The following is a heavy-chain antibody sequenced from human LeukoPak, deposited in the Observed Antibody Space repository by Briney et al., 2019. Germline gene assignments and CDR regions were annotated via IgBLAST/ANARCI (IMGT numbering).Heavy chain of an antibody. CDR2: ISGSGSNT. Sequence: GSLRLSCAASGFTFANYAMTWVRQAPGKGLDWVSLISGSGSNTYYTDSVQGRSTISRDNSRNTLYLQMSSLRAEDTAIYYCAKERGISYTYEFDYWGQGALVTVSS. V-gene: IGHV3-23*01. CDR1: GFTFANYA. D-gene: IGHD3-16*01. CDR3: AKERGISYTYEFDY. J-gene: IGHJ4*02.